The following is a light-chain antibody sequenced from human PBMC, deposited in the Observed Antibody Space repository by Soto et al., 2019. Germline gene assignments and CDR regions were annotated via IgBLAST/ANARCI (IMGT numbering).Light chain of an antibody. CDR3: QQYGSSHIT. CDR1: QSVGSS. Sequence: EIVMTQSPATLSVSPGERATLSCRASQSVGSSLAWYQQKPGQAPRLLISGASTHGVFTRATGIPARFSGSGSGTEFTLTISRLEPEDFAVYYCQQYGSSHITFGQGTRLEIK. CDR2: GAS. J-gene: IGKJ5*01. V-gene: IGKV3-15*01.